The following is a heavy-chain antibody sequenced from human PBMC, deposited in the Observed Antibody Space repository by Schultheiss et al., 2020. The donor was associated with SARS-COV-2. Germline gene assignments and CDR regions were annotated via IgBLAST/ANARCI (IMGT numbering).Heavy chain of an antibody. CDR3: ARAQVITLDY. CDR2: ISSSSSYT. J-gene: IGHJ4*02. D-gene: IGHD3-16*01. V-gene: IGHV3-11*06. Sequence: GESLKISCAASEFTFNNYAMSWIRQAPGKGLEWVSYISSSSSYTNYADSVKGRFTISRDNSKNTLYLQMNSLRTEDTAVYYCARAQVITLDYWGQGTLVTVSS. CDR1: EFTFNNYA.